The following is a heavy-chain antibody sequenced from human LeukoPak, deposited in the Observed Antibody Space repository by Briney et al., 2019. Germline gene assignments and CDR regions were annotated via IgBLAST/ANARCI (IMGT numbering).Heavy chain of an antibody. CDR1: GFTFSTYW. V-gene: IGHV3-7*01. J-gene: IGHJ4*02. CDR3: ARVEMATIHY. CDR2: IKQDGSEK. D-gene: IGHD5-24*01. Sequence: GGSLRLSCAAPGFTFSTYWMTWVRQAPGKGLEWVANIKQDGSEKYYVDSVKGRFTISRDNAKNSLYLQMNSLRAEDTAVYYCARVEMATIHYWGQGTLVTVSS.